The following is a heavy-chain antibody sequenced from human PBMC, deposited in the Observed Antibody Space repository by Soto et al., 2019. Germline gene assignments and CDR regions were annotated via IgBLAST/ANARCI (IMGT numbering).Heavy chain of an antibody. Sequence: EVQLLESGGDLVQPGGSLRLSCAASGFTFGIYAMTWVRQAPGKGLEWVSTISATGGSTFYADSVKGRFTISRDNSKNTLYLQMNCLRAEDTAIYYCAKDLSSYYYFDFWGQGTLVTVSS. CDR2: ISATGGST. J-gene: IGHJ4*02. CDR3: AKDLSSYYYFDF. V-gene: IGHV3-23*01. CDR1: GFTFGIYA. D-gene: IGHD2-15*01.